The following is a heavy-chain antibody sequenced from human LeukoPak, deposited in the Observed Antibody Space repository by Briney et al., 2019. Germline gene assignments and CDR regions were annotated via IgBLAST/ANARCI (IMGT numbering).Heavy chain of an antibody. D-gene: IGHD6-13*01. CDR1: VYTFTDYY. CDR3: ARLSGYISIWSFGAPGRGPGGHYYYIDV. J-gene: IGHJ6*03. CDR2: INPSSGDT. Sequence: ASVKVSCKASVYTFTDYYIHWVRQAPGEGLEWMGWINPSSGDTNFPQKFQGRVTMTRDTSISTAYMELSWLTSDDTAVYYCARLSGYISIWSFGAPGRGPGGHYYYIDVWGKGTTVTVSS. V-gene: IGHV1-2*02.